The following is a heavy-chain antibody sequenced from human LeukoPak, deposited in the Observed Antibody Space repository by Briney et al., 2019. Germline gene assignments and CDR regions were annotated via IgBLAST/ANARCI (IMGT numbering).Heavy chain of an antibody. J-gene: IGHJ4*02. CDR3: ASSMLGYCSGGSCSHFDY. Sequence: GGPLRLSCAASGFTFSSYSMNWVRQAPGKGLEWVSSISSSSSYIYYADSVKGRFTISRDNAKNSLYLQMNSLRAEDTAVYYCASSMLGYCSGGSCSHFDYWGQGTLVTVSS. CDR1: GFTFSSYS. CDR2: ISSSSSYI. D-gene: IGHD2-15*01. V-gene: IGHV3-21*01.